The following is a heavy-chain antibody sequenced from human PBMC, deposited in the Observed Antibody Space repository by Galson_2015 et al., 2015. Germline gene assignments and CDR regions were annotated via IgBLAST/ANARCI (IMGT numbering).Heavy chain of an antibody. Sequence: QAGAEVTKPGESLPISCTGSGSSFPGYWLGWVRQMPGKGLEWMGVIYPGDSDTRYSQSFQGQVTISDDKSISTAYLQWSSLKASDTAMYYCARAGGDYRFDYWGQGTLVTVSS. CDR2: IYPGDSDT. CDR3: ARAGGDYRFDY. V-gene: IGHV5-51*03. J-gene: IGHJ4*02. CDR1: GSSFPGYW. D-gene: IGHD4-17*01.